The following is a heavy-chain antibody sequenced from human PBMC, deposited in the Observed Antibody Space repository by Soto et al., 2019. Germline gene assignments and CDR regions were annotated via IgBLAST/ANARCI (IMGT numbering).Heavy chain of an antibody. D-gene: IGHD4-17*01. V-gene: IGHV4-4*02. Sequence: SETLSLTCAVSSGSISSSNWWSWVRQPPGKGLEWIGEIYHSGSTNYNPSLKSRVTISVDKSKNQFSLKLSSVTAADTAVYYCARGGFYGDYVTYYYMDVWGKGTTVTVSS. CDR3: ARGGFYGDYVTYYYMDV. CDR2: IYHSGST. J-gene: IGHJ6*03. CDR1: SGSISSSNW.